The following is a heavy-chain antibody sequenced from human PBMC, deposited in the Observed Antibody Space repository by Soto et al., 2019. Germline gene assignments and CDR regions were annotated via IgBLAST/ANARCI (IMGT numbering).Heavy chain of an antibody. J-gene: IGHJ4*02. Sequence: QVQLQQWGAGLLKPSETLSLTCAVYGGSFSGYYWSWIRQPPGKGLEWIGEINHSGSTNYNPSLKSRVTISVDTYKNQFSLKLSSVTAADTAVYYCARGRPGADWGQGTLVTVSS. V-gene: IGHV4-34*01. CDR3: ARGRPGAD. D-gene: IGHD3-10*01. CDR1: GGSFSGYY. CDR2: INHSGST.